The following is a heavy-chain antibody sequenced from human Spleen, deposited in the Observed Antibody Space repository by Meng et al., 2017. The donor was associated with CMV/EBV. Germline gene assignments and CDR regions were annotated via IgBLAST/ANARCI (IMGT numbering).Heavy chain of an antibody. CDR1: ITFSSDG. D-gene: IGHD6-19*01. V-gene: IGHV3-30*02. J-gene: IGHJ5*02. Sequence: ITFSSDGIHWVRQAPGKGLEWVAFIRYDGIHKYYTDSVKGRVTISRDNSKNTLYLQMNSLRPEDTAVYYCARDFHVLAVTGTRWFDPWGHGTLVTVSS. CDR3: ARDFHVLAVTGTRWFDP. CDR2: IRYDGIHK.